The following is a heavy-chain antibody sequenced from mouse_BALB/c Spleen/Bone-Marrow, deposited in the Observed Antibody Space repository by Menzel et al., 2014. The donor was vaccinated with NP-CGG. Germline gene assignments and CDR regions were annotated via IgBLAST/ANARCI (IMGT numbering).Heavy chain of an antibody. J-gene: IGHJ3*01. CDR3: TRSYWYDVAWFAY. D-gene: IGHD2-14*01. CDR1: GYAFTSYT. CDR2: INPSSGYT. Sequence: QVQLQQSGAELARPSASVMMSCKASGYAFTSYTMHWVKQRPGQGLEWIGYINPSSGYTNYNQKFKDKATLTADKSSSTAYMQLSSLTSEDSAVYYCTRSYWYDVAWFAYWNQTTIVDISA. V-gene: IGHV1-4*01.